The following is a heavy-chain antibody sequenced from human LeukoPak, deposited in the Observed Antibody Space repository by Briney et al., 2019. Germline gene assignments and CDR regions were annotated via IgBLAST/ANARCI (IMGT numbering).Heavy chain of an antibody. CDR1: GFSLSTSGMR. D-gene: IGHD2-21*02. V-gene: IGHV2-70*04. J-gene: IGHJ4*02. Sequence: SGPTLVNPTQTLTLTCTFSGFSLSTSGMRVSWTRQPPGKALEWLARIDWDDDKFYSTSLKTRLTISKDTSKNQVVLTMTNMDPVDTATYYCARTPYCGGDCYVDYWGQGALVTVSS. CDR3: ARTPYCGGDCYVDY. CDR2: IDWDDDK.